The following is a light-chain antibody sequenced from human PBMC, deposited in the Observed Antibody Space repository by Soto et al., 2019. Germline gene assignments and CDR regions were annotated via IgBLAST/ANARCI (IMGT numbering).Light chain of an antibody. V-gene: IGLV1-40*01. Sequence: QSVLTQPPSVSGAPGQRVTISCTGSSSNIGAGYDVHWYQQLPGRAPKLLIYGNTNRPSGVPHRFSGSKSGNSASLAITGLQAEDEADYYCISFASSLSMVFGGGTTLTVL. J-gene: IGLJ2*01. CDR2: GNT. CDR1: SSNIGAGYD. CDR3: ISFASSLSMV.